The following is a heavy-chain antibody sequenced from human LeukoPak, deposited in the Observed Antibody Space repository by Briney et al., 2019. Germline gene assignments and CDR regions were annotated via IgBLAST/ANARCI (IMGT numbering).Heavy chain of an antibody. D-gene: IGHD1-26*01. CDR3: ARGRWQLRL. V-gene: IGHV1-8*01. J-gene: IGHJ4*02. Sequence: LDCMGCITPNSGNTGYAQNFQRRLTITRNTAIRTAYVELSSLRSEDTAVYYCARGRWQLRLWGQGTLVTVSS. CDR2: ITPNSGNT.